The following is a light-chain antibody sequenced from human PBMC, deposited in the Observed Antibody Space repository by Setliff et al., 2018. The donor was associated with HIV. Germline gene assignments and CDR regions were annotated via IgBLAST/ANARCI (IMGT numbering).Light chain of an antibody. V-gene: IGLV2-23*02. J-gene: IGLJ1*01. CDR1: SSDVGSYNL. CDR3: CSYAGSSTYV. CDR2: EVS. Sequence: QSVLTQPVSVSGSPGQSITISCTGTSSDVGSYNLVSWYQQHPGKAPKLMIYEVSKRPSGVSNRFSGSKSGNTASLTISGLQAEDEADYYCCSYAGSSTYVFETGTKVTVL.